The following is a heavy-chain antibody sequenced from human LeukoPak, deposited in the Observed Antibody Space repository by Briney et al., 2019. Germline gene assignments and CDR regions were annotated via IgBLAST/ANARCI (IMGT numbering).Heavy chain of an antibody. D-gene: IGHD5-18*01. Sequence: SETLSLTCTVSGGSMSTYYWSWIRQPAGKGLEWIGRIYMRGRTNYNPSLQSRVTMSVDTSKNQFSLKLRSVTDADTAVYYCARETSDTAMASYYFDQWGQGTLVTVSS. CDR1: GGSMSTYY. J-gene: IGHJ4*02. V-gene: IGHV4-4*07. CDR2: IYMRGRT. CDR3: ARETSDTAMASYYFDQ.